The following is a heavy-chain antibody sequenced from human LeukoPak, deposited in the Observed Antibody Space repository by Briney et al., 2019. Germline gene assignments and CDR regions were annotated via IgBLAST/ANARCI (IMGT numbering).Heavy chain of an antibody. J-gene: IGHJ3*02. CDR2: ISYDGSNK. D-gene: IGHD6-13*01. CDR3: ARAITKYSSSWYLDAFDI. V-gene: IGHV3-30*03. Sequence: GGSLRLSCAAAGFTFSSYGMHWVRQAPGKGLEWVAVISYDGSNKYYADSVKGRFTISRDNSKNTLYLQMNSLRAEDTAVYYCARAITKYSSSWYLDAFDIWGQGTMVTVSS. CDR1: GFTFSSYG.